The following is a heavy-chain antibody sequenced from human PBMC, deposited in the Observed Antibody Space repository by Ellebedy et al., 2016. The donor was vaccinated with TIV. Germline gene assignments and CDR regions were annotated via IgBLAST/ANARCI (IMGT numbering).Heavy chain of an antibody. D-gene: IGHD3-22*01. CDR3: ATRGPVVSSADS. CDR1: GFTFSSYW. J-gene: IGHJ4*02. Sequence: PGGSLRLSCAASGFTFSSYWMSWVRKAPGKGLEWVATIKKDGRKKYYVDSVKGRFTISRDNNKASLYLQMICLSAEDTAVYYCATRGPVVSSADSWGQGTLVTVSS. CDR2: IKKDGRKK. V-gene: IGHV3-7*01.